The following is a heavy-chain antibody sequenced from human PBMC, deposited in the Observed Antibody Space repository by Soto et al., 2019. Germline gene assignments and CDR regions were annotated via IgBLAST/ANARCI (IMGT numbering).Heavy chain of an antibody. J-gene: IGHJ4*02. Sequence: QVQLQESGPGLVKPSGTLSLTCDVSSGSIRSSNWWSWVRQPPGKGLEWIGEIYQSGSTNYSPSLKSRVTLSVDKSKNQFSLKLSSVTAADTAVYYCARKAVPGYFDYWGQGTLVTVSS. D-gene: IGHD6-19*01. CDR2: IYQSGST. V-gene: IGHV4-4*02. CDR3: ARKAVPGYFDY. CDR1: SGSIRSSNW.